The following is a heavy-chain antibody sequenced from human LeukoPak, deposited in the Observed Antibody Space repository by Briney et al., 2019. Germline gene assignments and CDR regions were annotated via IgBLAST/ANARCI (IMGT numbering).Heavy chain of an antibody. CDR3: ARDLQLREMATMVFDY. Sequence: ASVKVSCKASGYTFTGYYMHWVRQASGQGLEWMGWINPNSGGTNYAQKFQGRVTMTRDTSISTAYMELSRLRSDDTAVYYCARDLQLREMATMVFDYWGQGTLVTVSS. CDR1: GYTFTGYY. J-gene: IGHJ4*02. V-gene: IGHV1-2*02. D-gene: IGHD5-24*01. CDR2: INPNSGGT.